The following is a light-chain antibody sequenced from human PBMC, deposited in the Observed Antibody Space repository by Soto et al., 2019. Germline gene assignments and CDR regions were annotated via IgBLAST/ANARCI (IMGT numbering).Light chain of an antibody. V-gene: IGKV1-16*01. CDR3: QQYQRYPPS. J-gene: IGKJ4*01. CDR1: EGINNH. CDR2: GAT. Sequence: DIQMNQSPSSLSAPIGDRVTIICRASEGINNHLVWYQQKPGKAPKSLIYGATYLQSGVPSRFSGSEFGTEFSLTISSLQPEDIATYYCQQYQRYPPSFGGGTKVDIK.